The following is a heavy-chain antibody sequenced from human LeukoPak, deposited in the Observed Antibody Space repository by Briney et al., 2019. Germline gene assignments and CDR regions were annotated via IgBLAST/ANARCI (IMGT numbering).Heavy chain of an antibody. CDR2: IYYSGST. D-gene: IGHD2-2*03. J-gene: IGHJ5*02. CDR1: GGSISSSSYY. V-gene: IGHV4-39*07. CDR3: ARNLDSHLTFFA. Sequence: SETLSLTCTVSGGSISSSSYYWGWIRQPPGKGLEWIGSIYYSGSTYYNPSLKSRVTISVDTSKNQFSLKLSSVTAADTAVYYCARNLDSHLTFFAWGQGTLVTVSS.